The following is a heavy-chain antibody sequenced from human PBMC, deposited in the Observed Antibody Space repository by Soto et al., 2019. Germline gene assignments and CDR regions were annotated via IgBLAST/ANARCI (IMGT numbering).Heavy chain of an antibody. Sequence: LRLSCAASGFTFSSYGMHWVRQAPGKGLEWVAVISYDGSNKYYADSVKGRFTISRDNSKNTLYLQMNSLRAEDTAVYYCARAGAAAGPVFDYWGQGTLVTVSS. CDR3: ARAGAAAGPVFDY. CDR1: GFTFSSYG. D-gene: IGHD6-13*01. CDR2: ISYDGSNK. J-gene: IGHJ4*02. V-gene: IGHV3-30*03.